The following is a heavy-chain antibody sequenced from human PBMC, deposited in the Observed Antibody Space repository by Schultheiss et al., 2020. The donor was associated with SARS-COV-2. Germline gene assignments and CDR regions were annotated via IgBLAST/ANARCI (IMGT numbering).Heavy chain of an antibody. CDR1: GGSFSGYY. V-gene: IGHV4-34*01. Sequence: SETLSLTCAVYGGSFSGYYWSWIRQPPGKGLEWIGEIYHSGSTNYNPSLKSRVTISVDTSKNQFSLQLDSVTAADTAVYYCARSPRLPFYYYYGMDVWGQGTTVTVSS. J-gene: IGHJ6*02. CDR3: ARSPRLPFYYYYGMDV. CDR2: IYHSGST.